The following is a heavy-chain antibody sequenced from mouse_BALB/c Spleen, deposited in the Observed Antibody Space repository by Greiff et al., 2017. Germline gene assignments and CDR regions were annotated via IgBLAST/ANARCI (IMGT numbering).Heavy chain of an antibody. CDR1: GFTFSSFG. V-gene: IGHV5-17*02. CDR3: ARSGLATWFAC. Sequence: DVQLVESGGGLVQPGGSRKLSCAASGFTFSSFGMHWVRQAPEKGLEWVAYISSGSSTIYYADTVKGRFTISRDNPKNTLFLQMTSLRSEDTAMYYCARSGLATWFACWGQGTLVTV. CDR2: ISSGSSTI. J-gene: IGHJ3*01. D-gene: IGHD2-4*01.